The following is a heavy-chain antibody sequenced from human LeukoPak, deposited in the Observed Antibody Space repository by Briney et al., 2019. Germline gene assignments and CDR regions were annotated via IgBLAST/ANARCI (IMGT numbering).Heavy chain of an antibody. D-gene: IGHD3-22*01. CDR2: IKQDGSEK. V-gene: IGHV3-7*01. CDR1: GFTFSSYW. CDR3: ARDSLYDSSGYSPKFDY. Sequence: GGSLRLSCAASGFTFSSYWMSWVRPAPGKGLEWVANIKQDGSEKYYVDSVKGRFTISRDNAKNSLYLQMNSLRAEDTAVYYCARDSLYDSSGYSPKFDYWGQGTLVTVSS. J-gene: IGHJ4*02.